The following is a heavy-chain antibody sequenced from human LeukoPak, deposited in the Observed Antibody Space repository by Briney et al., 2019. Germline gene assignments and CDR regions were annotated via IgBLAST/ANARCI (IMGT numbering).Heavy chain of an antibody. V-gene: IGHV4-61*02. D-gene: IGHD6-13*01. CDR2: IYTSGST. J-gene: IGHJ5*02. Sequence: SETLSLTCTVSGGSISSGTYYWSWIRQPAGKGLEWIGRIYTSGSTNYNPSLKSRITISVDTSKNQFSLKLSSVTAADTAVYYCASSIAAAGSQWFDPWGQGTLVTVSS. CDR3: ASSIAAAGSQWFDP. CDR1: GGSISSGTYY.